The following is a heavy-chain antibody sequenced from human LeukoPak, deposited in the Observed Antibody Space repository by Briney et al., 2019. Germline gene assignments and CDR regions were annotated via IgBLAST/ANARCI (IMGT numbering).Heavy chain of an antibody. CDR2: ICGSGGST. Sequence: PGGSLRLFCAASGFTFSSYGMSRARQAPGKGLEEGSAICGSGGSTYYADSVKGRFTISRDNSKNTLYLQMNSLRAEDTAVYYCAKDLISAQAFYFDYWGQGTLVTVSS. CDR3: AKDLISAQAFYFDY. J-gene: IGHJ4*02. CDR1: GFTFSSYG. V-gene: IGHV3-23*01. D-gene: IGHD6-25*01.